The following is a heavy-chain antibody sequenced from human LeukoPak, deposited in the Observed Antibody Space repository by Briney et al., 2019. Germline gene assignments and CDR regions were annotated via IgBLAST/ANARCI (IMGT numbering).Heavy chain of an antibody. J-gene: IGHJ4*02. Sequence: GGSLRLSCAASGFTVSNYDMHWVRQAAGKGLEWVSVVTTAGDTYYSGSVKGRFTISRENAKNSVYLQMNSLRAGDTAVYYCVRETCAGSTCYQFDSWGQGTLVTVSS. CDR1: GFTVSNYD. D-gene: IGHD2-15*01. CDR3: VRETCAGSTCYQFDS. V-gene: IGHV3-13*04. CDR2: VTTAGDT.